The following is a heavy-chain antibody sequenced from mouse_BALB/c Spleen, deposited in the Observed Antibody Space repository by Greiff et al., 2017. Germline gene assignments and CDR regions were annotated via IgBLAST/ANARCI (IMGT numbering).Heavy chain of an antibody. CDR3: AITTVVAPFDY. CDR2: ISSGSSTI. D-gene: IGHD1-1*01. Sequence: EVKLMESGGGLVQPGGSRKLSCAASGFTFSSFGMHWVRQAPEKGLEWVAYISSGSSTIYYADTVKGRFTISRDNPKNTLFLQMTSLRSEDTAMYYCAITTVVAPFDYWGQGTTLTVSS. V-gene: IGHV5-17*02. J-gene: IGHJ2*01. CDR1: GFTFSSFG.